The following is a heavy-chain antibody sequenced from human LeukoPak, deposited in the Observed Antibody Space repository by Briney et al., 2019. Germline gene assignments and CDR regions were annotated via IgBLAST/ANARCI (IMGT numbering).Heavy chain of an antibody. CDR2: VHYSGTS. V-gene: IGHV4-59*01. CDR3: ARGRGRDGDNLVS. D-gene: IGHD5-24*01. J-gene: IGHJ4*02. CDR1: GGSITSYY. Sequence: SETLSLTCAVSGGSITSYYWSWIRQVPGKGLEWIGYVHYSGTSNYNPSLKSRVTISVGTSKNQFSLRLTSVNAADTAVYYCARGRGRDGDNLVSWSQGTLVTVSS.